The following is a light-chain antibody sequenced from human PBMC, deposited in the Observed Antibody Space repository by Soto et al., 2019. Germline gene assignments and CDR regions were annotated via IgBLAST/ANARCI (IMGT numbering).Light chain of an antibody. J-gene: IGLJ3*02. V-gene: IGLV2-14*01. Sequence: QSALTQPASVSGSPGQSITISCSGTSSDIGAYNYVSWYQQHPGKAPKLMIYDVATRPSGVSDRFSASKSGNTASLTISGLPAEDEAYYYCSSYSTSGTWVFGGGTQLTVL. CDR1: SSDIGAYNY. CDR2: DVA. CDR3: SSYSTSGTWV.